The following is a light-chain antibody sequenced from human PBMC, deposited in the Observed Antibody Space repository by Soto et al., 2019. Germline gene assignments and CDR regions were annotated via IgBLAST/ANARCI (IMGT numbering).Light chain of an antibody. Sequence: IQMTQSPSSLSTSLGDRVTITCRASQGISNFLAWYQQKPGKVPSLLIYGASTLQSGVPSRFSGSGSGTDFTLAISNVQPEDVAVYFCQQYGHSPPFTFGPGTKVDFK. CDR1: QGISNF. CDR2: GAS. CDR3: QQYGHSPPFT. V-gene: IGKV1-27*01. J-gene: IGKJ3*01.